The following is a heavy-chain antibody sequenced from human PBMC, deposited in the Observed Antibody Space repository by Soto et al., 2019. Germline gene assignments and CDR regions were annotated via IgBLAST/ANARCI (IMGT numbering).Heavy chain of an antibody. CDR1: GYTFTSYG. V-gene: IGHV1-18*01. CDR3: ARGRIAATIDSANGAFDI. CDR2: ISAYNGDT. Sequence: GASVKVSCKASGYTFTSYGISWVRQAPGQGLEWMGWISAYNGDTNYAQKLQGRVTMTTDTSTSTAYMELRSLRSDDTAVYYCARGRIAATIDSANGAFDIWGQGTMVTVSS. J-gene: IGHJ3*02. D-gene: IGHD5-12*01.